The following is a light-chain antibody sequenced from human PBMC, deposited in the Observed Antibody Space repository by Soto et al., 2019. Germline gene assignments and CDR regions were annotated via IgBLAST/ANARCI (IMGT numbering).Light chain of an antibody. CDR1: SSDIGGYNY. CDR2: DVI. Sequence: QSALTQPRSVSGSPGQSSTISCTRTSSDIGGYNYVSWYHQHPGKAPKLMIHDVIKRPSGVPDRFSGSKSGNTASLTIYGLQAEDEADYYCFSYAGSYTHVFGTGTKVTVL. V-gene: IGLV2-11*01. CDR3: FSYAGSYTHV. J-gene: IGLJ1*01.